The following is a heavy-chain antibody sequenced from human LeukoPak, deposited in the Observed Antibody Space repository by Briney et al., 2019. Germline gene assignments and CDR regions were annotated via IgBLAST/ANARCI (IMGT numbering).Heavy chain of an antibody. V-gene: IGHV4-59*08. CDR1: GDSISSYY. CDR3: ARNRADYGAYYFDY. CDR2: IHYSGIT. D-gene: IGHD4-17*01. Sequence: ETLSLTCTVSGDSISSYYWSWIRQPPGKGLEWIGYIHYSGITNYNPSLKSRVTMSVDTSKNQFSLKLSSVTAADMAVYYCARNRADYGAYYFDYWGQGTLVTVSS. J-gene: IGHJ4*02.